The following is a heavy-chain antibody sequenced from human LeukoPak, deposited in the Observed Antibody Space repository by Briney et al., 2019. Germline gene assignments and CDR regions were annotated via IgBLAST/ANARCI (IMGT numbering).Heavy chain of an antibody. V-gene: IGHV4-39*07. CDR3: VRDRQQLVRGDHFDY. J-gene: IGHJ4*02. CDR1: GGSISSNNYC. D-gene: IGHD6-13*01. CDR2: IYYSGST. Sequence: SETLSLTCTVSGGSISSNNYCWGWIRQPPGKGLEWIGSIYYSGSTYYNPSLTSRVTMSVDTSKNQFSLKLRSVTAADTGVYYCVRDRQQLVRGDHFDYWGQGTLVTVAS.